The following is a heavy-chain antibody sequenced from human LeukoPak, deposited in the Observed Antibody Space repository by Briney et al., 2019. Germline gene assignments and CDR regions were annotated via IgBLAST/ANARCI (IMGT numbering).Heavy chain of an antibody. CDR3: ARADIVVVPAAQPYFDY. V-gene: IGHV4-30-2*01. CDR1: GGSISSGGYY. D-gene: IGHD2-2*01. Sequence: PSETLSLTCTVSGGSISSGGYYWSWIRQPPGKGLEWIGYIYHSGSTYYNPSLKSRVTISVDRSKNQFSLKLSSVTAADTAVYYCARADIVVVPAAQPYFDYWGQGTLVTVSS. CDR2: IYHSGST. J-gene: IGHJ4*02.